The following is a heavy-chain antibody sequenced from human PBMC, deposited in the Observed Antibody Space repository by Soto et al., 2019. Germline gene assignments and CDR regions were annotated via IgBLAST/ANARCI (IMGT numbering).Heavy chain of an antibody. J-gene: IGHJ6*02. Sequence: SLRLSCAASGFTFSSYGMHWVRQAPGKGLEWVAVISYDGSNKYYADSVKGRFTISRDNSKNTLYLQMNSLRAEDTAVYYCAKDLWELLYYYYYGMDVWGQGTTVTVSS. CDR1: GFTFSSYG. CDR2: ISYDGSNK. V-gene: IGHV3-30*18. CDR3: AKDLWELLYYYYYGMDV. D-gene: IGHD1-26*01.